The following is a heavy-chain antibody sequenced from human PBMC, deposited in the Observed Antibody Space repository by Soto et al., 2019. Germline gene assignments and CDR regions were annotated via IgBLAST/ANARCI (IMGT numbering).Heavy chain of an antibody. Sequence: SETLSLTCTVSGGSISSYYWSWIRQPPGKGLEWIGYIYYSGSTNYNPSLKSRVTISVDTSKNQFSLKLSSVTAADTAVYCCARALTYYDFWSGSYFDYWGQGTLVTVSS. D-gene: IGHD3-3*01. V-gene: IGHV4-59*01. CDR1: GGSISSYY. J-gene: IGHJ4*02. CDR2: IYYSGST. CDR3: ARALTYYDFWSGSYFDY.